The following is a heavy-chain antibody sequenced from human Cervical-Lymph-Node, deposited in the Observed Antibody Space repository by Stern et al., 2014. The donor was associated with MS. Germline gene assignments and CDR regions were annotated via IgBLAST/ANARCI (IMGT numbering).Heavy chain of an antibody. V-gene: IGHV2-5*02. CDR3: AHNLRYCSGGSCFTFDY. CDR2: LYWDDDK. D-gene: IGHD2-15*01. J-gene: IGHJ4*02. CDR1: GFSRSTSGVG. Sequence: QITFMDSGPTLVKPTHTLTLTCTFSGFSRSTSGVGVGWIRQPPGKDREFLALLYWDDDKRYSPSLKSRLTLTKDPSKNQVVLTMTNMDPVDTATYYCAHNLRYCSGGSCFTFDYWGQGTLVTVSS.